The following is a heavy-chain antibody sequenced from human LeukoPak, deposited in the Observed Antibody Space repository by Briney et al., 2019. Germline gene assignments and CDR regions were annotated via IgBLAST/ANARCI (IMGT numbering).Heavy chain of an antibody. D-gene: IGHD2-2*01. CDR2: IIPIFGTA. Sequence: SVKVSCKASVGTFSSYAISWVRQAPGQGLEWMGGIIPIFGTANYAQKFQGRVTITADESTSTAYMELSSLRSEDTAVYYCASRTVVVPAAYYYYMDVWGKGTTVTVSS. CDR1: VGTFSSYA. V-gene: IGHV1-69*13. CDR3: ASRTVVVPAAYYYYMDV. J-gene: IGHJ6*03.